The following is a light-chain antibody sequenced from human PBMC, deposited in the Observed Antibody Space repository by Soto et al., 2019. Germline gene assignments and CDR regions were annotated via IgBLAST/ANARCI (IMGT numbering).Light chain of an antibody. CDR2: AAS. Sequence: DIQMTQSPSSLSASVGDRVTITCRASRTITMYLNWYQQKSGQAPKLLINAASTLRSGVPSRFSGTGSGRDGTLTIDGLQPEDFGTDYCQESYKCQLSLGSGAKGDI. V-gene: IGKV1-39*01. CDR1: RTITMY. J-gene: IGKJ3*01. CDR3: QESYKCQLS.